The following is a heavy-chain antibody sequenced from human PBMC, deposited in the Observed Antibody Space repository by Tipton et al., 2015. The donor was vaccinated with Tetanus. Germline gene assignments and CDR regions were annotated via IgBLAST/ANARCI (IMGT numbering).Heavy chain of an antibody. D-gene: IGHD5-24*01. CDR3: TRGRRWLQRRSYYFDY. V-gene: IGHV3-49*03. CDR2: IRSKAYGGTP. J-gene: IGHJ4*02. Sequence: SLRLSCTASGFTFGEYAMSWFRQAPGRGLEWVSFIRSKAYGGTPEYAASVKGRFTISRDDSKNIAYLQMNSLKTEDTAVYYCTRGRRWLQRRSYYFDYWGQGPLVTVSS. CDR1: GFTFGEYA.